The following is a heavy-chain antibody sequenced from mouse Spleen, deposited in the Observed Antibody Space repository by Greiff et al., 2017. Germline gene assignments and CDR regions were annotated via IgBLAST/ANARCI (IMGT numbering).Heavy chain of an antibody. J-gene: IGHJ3*01. CDR2: FYPGSGST. D-gene: IGHD1-3*01. Sequence: QVQLKQSGAELVKPGASVKLSCKASGYTFTEYTIHWVKQRPGQGLEWIGWFYPGSGSTKYNEKFKDKATLTADKSSSTVYMELSRLTSEDSAVYFCARREERILGVNYWFAYWGQGTLVTVSA. CDR1: GYTFTEYT. CDR3: ARREERILGVNYWFAY. V-gene: IGHV1-62-2*01.